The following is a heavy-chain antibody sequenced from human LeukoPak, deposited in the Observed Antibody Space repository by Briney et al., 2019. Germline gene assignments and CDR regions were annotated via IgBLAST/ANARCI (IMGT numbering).Heavy chain of an antibody. J-gene: IGHJ4*02. CDR3: ARGKYSYGPFDY. CDR2: INSDGTST. D-gene: IGHD5-18*01. Sequence: GGSLRLSCAASGFSFSSSWMHWVRQAPGKGLVWVSRINSDGTSTSYADSVKGRFTISRGNAKNTLYLQMNSLRADDTAVYYCARGKYSYGPFDYWGQGTLVTVSS. CDR1: GFSFSSSW. V-gene: IGHV3-74*01.